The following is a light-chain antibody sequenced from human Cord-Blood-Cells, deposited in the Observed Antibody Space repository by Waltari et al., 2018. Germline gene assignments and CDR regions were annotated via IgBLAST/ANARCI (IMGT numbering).Light chain of an antibody. V-gene: IGKV4-1*01. J-gene: IGKJ4*01. CDR3: QQYYSTPLT. CDR2: WAS. CDR1: EMVSYSSNHKNY. Sequence: DIVMTWSPATLAVWRGETTTINHRSSEMVSYSSNHKNYLAWYEQKPGQPPKLLIYWASTRESGVPDRFSGSGSGTDFTLTISSLQAEDVAVYYCQQYYSTPLTFGGGTKVEIK.